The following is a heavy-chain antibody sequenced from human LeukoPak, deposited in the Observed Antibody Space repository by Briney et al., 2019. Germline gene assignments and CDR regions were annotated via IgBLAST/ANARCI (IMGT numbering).Heavy chain of an antibody. D-gene: IGHD3-10*01. V-gene: IGHV3-7*01. CDR3: AKEGAYPIITYDS. Sequence: PGGSLRLSCAASGFTFSNAWMSWVRQAPGKGLEWVANIKGDGNEKNYVDSVRGRFSISRDNAKNSLYLQMDSLRAEDTAVYYCAKEGAYPIITYDSWGQGALVTVSS. CDR1: GFTFSNAW. J-gene: IGHJ5*01. CDR2: IKGDGNEK.